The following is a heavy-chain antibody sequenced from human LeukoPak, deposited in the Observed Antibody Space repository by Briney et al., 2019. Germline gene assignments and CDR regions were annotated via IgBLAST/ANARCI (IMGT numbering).Heavy chain of an antibody. CDR3: ARAQWELLPVFDY. CDR2: IYYSGST. V-gene: IGHV4-39*07. J-gene: IGHJ4*02. D-gene: IGHD1-26*01. Sequence: PSETLSLTCTVSGDFISSTSYYWGWIRQSPGKGLEWIGSIYYSGSTYYNPSLKSRVTISVDTSKNQFSLKLSSVTAADTAVYYCARAQWELLPVFDYWGQGTLVTVSS. CDR1: GDFISSTSYY.